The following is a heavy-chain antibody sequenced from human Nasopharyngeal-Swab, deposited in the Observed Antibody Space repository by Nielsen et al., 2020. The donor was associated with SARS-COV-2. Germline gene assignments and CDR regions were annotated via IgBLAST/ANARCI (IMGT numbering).Heavy chain of an antibody. CDR1: GFTFSSYA. D-gene: IGHD5-24*01. CDR2: ISGSGGST. J-gene: IGHJ4*02. Sequence: ETLSLTCAASGFTFSSYAMSWVRQAPGKGLEWVSAISGSGGSTYYADSVKGRFTISRENSKDTLYLQMDSLRHEDTAVYYCAKGGGYNLGDYWGQGSLVTVSS. V-gene: IGHV3-23*01. CDR3: AKGGGYNLGDY.